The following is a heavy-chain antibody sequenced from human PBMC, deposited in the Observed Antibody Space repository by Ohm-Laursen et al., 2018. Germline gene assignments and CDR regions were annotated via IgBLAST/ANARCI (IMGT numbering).Heavy chain of an antibody. V-gene: IGHV4-59*12. CDR3: ARASPYDSSGYYYTFDY. J-gene: IGHJ4*02. CDR2: IYYSGST. CDR1: GGSISSYY. D-gene: IGHD3-22*01. Sequence: SETLSLTCTVSGGSISSYYYSWIRQPPGKGLEWIGYIYYSGSTNYNPSLKSRVTISEDTSQSQFSLKLRSVTAADTAVYYCARASPYDSSGYYYTFDYWGQGTLVTVSS.